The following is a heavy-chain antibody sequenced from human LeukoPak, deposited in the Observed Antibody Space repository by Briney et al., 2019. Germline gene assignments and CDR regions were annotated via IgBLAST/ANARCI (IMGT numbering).Heavy chain of an antibody. J-gene: IGHJ4*02. CDR3: ASNHYGDYDYFYY. D-gene: IGHD4-17*01. CDR1: GFTFSSYG. CDR2: IWYDGSNK. Sequence: GRSLRLSCAASGFTFSSYGMHWVRQAPGKGLGWVAVIWYDGSNKYYADSVKGRFTISRDNSKNTLYLQMNSLRAEDTAVYYCASNHYGDYDYFYYWGQGTLVTVSS. V-gene: IGHV3-33*01.